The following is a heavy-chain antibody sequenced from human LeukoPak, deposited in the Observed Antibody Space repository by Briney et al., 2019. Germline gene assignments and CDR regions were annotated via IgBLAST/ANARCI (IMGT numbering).Heavy chain of an antibody. D-gene: IGHD3-22*01. CDR3: AKAQIVTYYYDSSGYQLDY. J-gene: IGHJ4*02. CDR2: TSGSGGST. CDR1: GFTFSSYA. Sequence: PGGSLRLSRAASGFTFSSYAMSWVRQAPGKGLECVSATSGSGGSTYYADSVKGRFTISRDNSKNTLYLQMNSLRAEDTAVYCCAKAQIVTYYYDSSGYQLDYWGQGTLVTVSS. V-gene: IGHV3-23*01.